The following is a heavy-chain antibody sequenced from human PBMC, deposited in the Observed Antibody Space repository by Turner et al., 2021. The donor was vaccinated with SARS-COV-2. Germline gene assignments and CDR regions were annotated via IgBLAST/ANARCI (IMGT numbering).Heavy chain of an antibody. D-gene: IGHD3-3*01. CDR2: ISWNSGSI. V-gene: IGHV3-9*01. Sequence: EVQLVESGGGLVPSGRSLRLSCAASVFTFDDYAMHWVRQAPGKGLEWVSRISWNSGSIVYADSVKGRFTISRDNAKNSLYLQMNSLRAEDTALYYCAKSSKLLRFLEWLPEDYYYGMDVWGQGTTVTVSS. CDR1: VFTFDDYA. CDR3: AKSSKLLRFLEWLPEDYYYGMDV. J-gene: IGHJ6*02.